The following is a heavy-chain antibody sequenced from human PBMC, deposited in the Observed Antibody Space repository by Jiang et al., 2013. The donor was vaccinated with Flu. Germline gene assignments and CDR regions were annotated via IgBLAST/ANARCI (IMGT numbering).Heavy chain of an antibody. V-gene: IGHV4-30-4*01. Sequence: GPGLVKPPQTLSLTCTVSGGSISSGDYYWSWIRQPPGKGLEWIGYIYYSGSTYYNPSLKSRVTISVDTSKNQFSLKLSSVTAADTAVYYCARDRVVPQGGYYYYGMDVWGQGTTVTVSS. CDR3: ARDRVVPQGGYYYYGMDV. D-gene: IGHD2-2*01. CDR2: IYYSGST. J-gene: IGHJ6*02. CDR1: GGSISSGDYY.